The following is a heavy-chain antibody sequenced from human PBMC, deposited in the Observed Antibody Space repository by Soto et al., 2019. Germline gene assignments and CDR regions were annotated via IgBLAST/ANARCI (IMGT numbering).Heavy chain of an antibody. CDR2: FSPGDDTI. CDR3: TREGDGNYFYFDY. J-gene: IGHJ4*02. V-gene: IGHV3-48*03. Sequence: GGSLRLSCTGSGFTFSSYGMNWVRQAPGKGLEWVSYFSPGDDTIHYSDSVKGRFTISRDNAKNSLYLQMNNLRVEDSAVYYCTREGDGNYFYFDYWGQGTRVTVSS. CDR1: GFTFSSYG. D-gene: IGHD1-26*01.